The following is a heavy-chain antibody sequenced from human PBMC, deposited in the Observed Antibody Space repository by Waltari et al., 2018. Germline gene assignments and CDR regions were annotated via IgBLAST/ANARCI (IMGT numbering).Heavy chain of an antibody. Sequence: QVQLVQSGAEVKKPGSSVTVSCKASGGTFSSYTSSWVRQAPGQGLEWMGRIIPILVIANYAQKFQGRVTITADKSTSTAYMELSSLRSEDTAVYYCAREGDDYGDYGGDYWGQGTLVTVSS. CDR1: GGTFSSYT. D-gene: IGHD4-17*01. J-gene: IGHJ4*02. CDR3: AREGDDYGDYGGDY. CDR2: IIPILVIA. V-gene: IGHV1-69*08.